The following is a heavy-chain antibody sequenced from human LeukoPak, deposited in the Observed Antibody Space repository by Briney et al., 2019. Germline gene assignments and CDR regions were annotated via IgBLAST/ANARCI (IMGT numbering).Heavy chain of an antibody. CDR2: IKPNSGGT. CDR3: ARDYGYSYGYGDY. V-gene: IGHV1-2*02. J-gene: IGHJ4*02. CDR1: VYTFTGYY. Sequence: ASVKVSCQASVYTFTGYYMHWVRQAPGQGLAWRGWIKPNSGGTNFAQKFQGKVTMIRDTSVSTDYMELSRLRSDDAAVYYCARDYGYSYGYGDYWGQGTLVTVSS. D-gene: IGHD5-18*01.